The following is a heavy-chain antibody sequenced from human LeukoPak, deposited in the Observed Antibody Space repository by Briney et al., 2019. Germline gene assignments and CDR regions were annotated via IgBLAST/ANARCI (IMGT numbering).Heavy chain of an antibody. V-gene: IGHV4-30-2*01. CDR1: GGSISSGGYY. D-gene: IGHD4-11*01. Sequence: SQTLSLTCTVSGGSISSGGYYWSWIRQPPGKGLEWIGYIYHSGSTYYNPSLKSRVTISVDTSKNQFSLKLSSVTAADTAVYYCAREVDHSKGRGILDYWGQGTLVTVSS. CDR3: AREVDHSKGRGILDY. J-gene: IGHJ4*02. CDR2: IYHSGST.